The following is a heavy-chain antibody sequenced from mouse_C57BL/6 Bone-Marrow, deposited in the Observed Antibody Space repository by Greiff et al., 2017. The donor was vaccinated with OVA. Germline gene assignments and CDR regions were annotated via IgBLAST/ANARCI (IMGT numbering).Heavy chain of an antibody. V-gene: IGHV1-4*01. CDR1: GYTFTSYT. CDR3: ARRVGYYLYYFDY. Sequence: VQLVESGAELARPGASVKMSCKASGYTFTSYTMHWVKQRPGQGLEWIGYINPSSGYTKYNQKFKDKATLTADKSSSTAYMQLSSLTSEDSAVYYCARRVGYYLYYFDYWGQGTTLTVSS. CDR2: INPSSGYT. D-gene: IGHD2-3*01. J-gene: IGHJ2*01.